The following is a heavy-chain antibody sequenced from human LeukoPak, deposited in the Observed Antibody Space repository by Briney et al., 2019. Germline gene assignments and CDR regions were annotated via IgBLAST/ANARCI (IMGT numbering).Heavy chain of an antibody. CDR1: GGSFSGYY. D-gene: IGHD3-9*01. V-gene: IGHV4-34*01. J-gene: IGHJ6*03. CDR2: INHSGST. Sequence: SETLSLTCAVYGGSFSGYYWSWIRQPPGKGLEWIGEINHSGSTNYNPSLKSRVTISVDTSKNQFSLKLSSVTAADTAVYYCARLEAYYDILTGPRVYYYYMDVWGKGTTVTISS. CDR3: ARLEAYYDILTGPRVYYYYMDV.